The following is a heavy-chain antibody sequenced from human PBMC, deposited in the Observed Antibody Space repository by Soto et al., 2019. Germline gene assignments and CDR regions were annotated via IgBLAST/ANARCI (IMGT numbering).Heavy chain of an antibody. V-gene: IGHV3-23*01. CDR3: AKVSSSWYAGFFDL. D-gene: IGHD6-13*01. CDR2: LSDSGGSI. CDR1: GCTFIRHG. J-gene: IGHJ4*02. Sequence: GGSLRVSFPAAGCTFIRHGMTWVRKAPGKGLEWVSGLSDSGGSIYYADSVKGRFTISRDNSMNTLYLQMNTLRAEDTAIYYCAKVSSSWYAGFFDLWGQGTLVTVSS.